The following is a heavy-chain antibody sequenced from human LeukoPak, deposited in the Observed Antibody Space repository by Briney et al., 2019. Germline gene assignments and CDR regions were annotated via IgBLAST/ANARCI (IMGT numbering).Heavy chain of an antibody. CDR1: GGTFSSYA. CDR3: ARSAGWSKTWFDP. D-gene: IGHD3-3*01. CDR2: IIPIFGTA. Sequence: GSSVKVSCKASGGTFSSYAISWVRHAPGQGLEWMGRIIPIFGTANYAQKFQGRVTITTDDSTSTAYMEPSSLRSEDTAVYYCARSAGWSKTWFDPWGQGTLVTVSS. J-gene: IGHJ5*02. V-gene: IGHV1-69*05.